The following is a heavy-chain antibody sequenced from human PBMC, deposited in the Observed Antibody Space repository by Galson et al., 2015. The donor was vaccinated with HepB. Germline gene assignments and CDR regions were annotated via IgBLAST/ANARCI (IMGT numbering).Heavy chain of an antibody. Sequence: SLRLSCAASGFTFSSYAMSWVRQAPGKGLEWVSAISGSGGSTYYADSVKGRFTISRDNSKNTLYLQMNSLRAEDTAVYYCAKAGDCPVWFGDCGTDFWGQGTLVTVSS. D-gene: IGHD3-10*01. V-gene: IGHV3-23*01. CDR1: GFTFSSYA. CDR2: ISGSGGST. J-gene: IGHJ4*02. CDR3: AKAGDCPVWFGDCGTDF.